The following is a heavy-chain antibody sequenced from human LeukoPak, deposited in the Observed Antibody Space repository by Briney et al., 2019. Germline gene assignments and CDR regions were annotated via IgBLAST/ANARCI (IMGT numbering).Heavy chain of an antibody. Sequence: ASVKVSCKASGYTFTGYYMHWVRQAPGQGLEWMGWTNSNSGGTNYAQKFQGRVTMTRDTSISTAYMELSRLRSDDTAVYYCARDPDYGDSSTWFDPWGQGTLVTVSS. V-gene: IGHV1-2*02. CDR1: GYTFTGYY. J-gene: IGHJ5*02. D-gene: IGHD4-17*01. CDR3: ARDPDYGDSSTWFDP. CDR2: TNSNSGGT.